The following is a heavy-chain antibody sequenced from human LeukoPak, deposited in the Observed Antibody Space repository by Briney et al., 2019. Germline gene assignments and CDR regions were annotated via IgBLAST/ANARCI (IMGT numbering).Heavy chain of an antibody. CDR1: GFTFSSYA. D-gene: IGHD3-10*01. J-gene: IGHJ4*02. V-gene: IGHV3-23*01. CDR3: AKDPPLWFGELPYYFDY. Sequence: GGPLRLSCAASGFTFSSYAMSWVRQASGKGLEWVSAISGSGGSTYYADSVKGRFTISRDNSKNTLYLQLNSLRAEDTAVYYCAKDPPLWFGELPYYFDYWGPGTLVTVSS. CDR2: ISGSGGST.